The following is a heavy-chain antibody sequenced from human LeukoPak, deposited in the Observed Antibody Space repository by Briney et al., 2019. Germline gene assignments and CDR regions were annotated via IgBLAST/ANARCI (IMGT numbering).Heavy chain of an antibody. D-gene: IGHD2-2*01. V-gene: IGHV4-61*02. Sequence: SEALSLTCTVSGGSINGGNYYWTWLRQPAGKGLEWIGRISPSGSTNHNPSLTSRVTISVDTSKNQFSLKLNFVTAADTAVYYCARVSYQEGVDYWGQGTLVTVSS. J-gene: IGHJ4*02. CDR3: ARVSYQEGVDY. CDR1: GGSINGGNYY. CDR2: ISPSGST.